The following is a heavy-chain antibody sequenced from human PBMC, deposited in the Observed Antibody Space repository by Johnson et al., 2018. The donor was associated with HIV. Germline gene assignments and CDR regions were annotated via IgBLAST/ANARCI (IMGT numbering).Heavy chain of an antibody. CDR1: GFTVSSNY. D-gene: IGHD5-24*01. J-gene: IGHJ3*02. Sequence: VLLVESGGGLVQPGGSLRLSCAASGFTVSSNYMSWVRQAPGKGLEWVSVIYSGGSTYYADSVKGRFTISRDNSKNTLYLQMKSLRAEDTAVYYCAKEDEDAFDIWGQGTMVTVSS. V-gene: IGHV3-66*01. CDR3: AKEDEDAFDI. CDR2: IYSGGST.